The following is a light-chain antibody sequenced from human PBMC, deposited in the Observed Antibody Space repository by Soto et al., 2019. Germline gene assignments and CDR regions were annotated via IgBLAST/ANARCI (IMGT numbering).Light chain of an antibody. J-gene: IGKJ1*01. CDR2: GAS. Sequence: EIVLTQSPGTLSLSPEERAILSCRASQSVSSSYLAWYHQKPGQAPRLLIYGASSRATGIPDRFSGSGSGTDFTLTISRLEPEDFAVYYCQQYGSSPRTFGQGTRVEIK. CDR3: QQYGSSPRT. CDR1: QSVSSSY. V-gene: IGKV3-20*01.